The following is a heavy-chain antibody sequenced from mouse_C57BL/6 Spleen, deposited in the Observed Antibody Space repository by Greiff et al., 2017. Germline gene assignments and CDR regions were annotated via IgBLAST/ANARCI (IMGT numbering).Heavy chain of an antibody. CDR3: ATTRYSSSYGYFDV. J-gene: IGHJ1*03. D-gene: IGHD1-1*01. Sequence: VQLQQSGPGLVKPSQSLSLTCSVTGYSITSGYFRNLIRQLPGNQLEWMGYISYDGSNNYNPFLKNRITLTRDATENQYFLKLNSGTTEDTATYYCATTRYSSSYGYFDVWGTGTTVTVSS. CDR2: ISYDGSN. CDR1: GYSITSGYF. V-gene: IGHV3-6*01.